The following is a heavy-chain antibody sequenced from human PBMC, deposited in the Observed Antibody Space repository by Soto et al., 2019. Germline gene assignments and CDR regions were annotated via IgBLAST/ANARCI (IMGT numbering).Heavy chain of an antibody. CDR1: GGSVSSGSYY. CDR2: IYYSGST. Sequence: SETLSLTCTVSGGSVSSGSYYWSWIRQPPGKGLEWIGYIYYSGSTNYNPSLKSRVTISVDTSKNQFSLKLSSLNAADTAVYDCARDKRDGSPDYWGQGTLVTVSS. D-gene: IGHD5-12*01. J-gene: IGHJ4*02. CDR3: ARDKRDGSPDY. V-gene: IGHV4-61*01.